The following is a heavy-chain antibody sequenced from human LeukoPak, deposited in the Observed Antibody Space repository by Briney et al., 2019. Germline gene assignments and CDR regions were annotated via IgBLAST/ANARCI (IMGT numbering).Heavy chain of an antibody. J-gene: IGHJ5*02. CDR3: AREVMAAAAYNWFDP. CDR2: IYYSGST. V-gene: IGHV4-59*01. D-gene: IGHD6-13*01. CDR1: GGSISSYY. Sequence: SETLSLTCTVSGGSISSYYWSWIRQPPGKGLEWIGYIYYSGSTNYNPSLKSRVTISVDTSKNQFSLRLNSVTAADTAVYYCAREVMAAAAYNWFDPWGQGTLVTVSS.